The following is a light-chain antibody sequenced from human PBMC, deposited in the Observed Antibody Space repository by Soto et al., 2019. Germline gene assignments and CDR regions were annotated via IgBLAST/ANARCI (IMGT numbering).Light chain of an antibody. CDR3: QQYNVCPLT. CDR2: DAS. J-gene: IGKJ4*01. V-gene: IGKV3-15*01. Sequence: ERVMTQSPATLSVSPGERATLSCRASQSVSSNLAWYQQKPGQTPKLLIYDASTRATGITARFSGSGSGTEFTLTISSLQSEDFAVYYCQQYNVCPLTFGGGTKVEFK. CDR1: QSVSSN.